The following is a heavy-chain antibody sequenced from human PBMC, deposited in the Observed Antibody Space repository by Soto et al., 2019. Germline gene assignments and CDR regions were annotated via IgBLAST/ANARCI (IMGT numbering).Heavy chain of an antibody. CDR1: GFTFNNYA. J-gene: IGHJ4*02. CDR3: AKGRGGSGSLSPSVDF. CDR2: ISGGGDTT. V-gene: IGHV3-23*04. D-gene: IGHD3-10*01. Sequence: EVQLVESGGGLVQPGGSLRLSCAASGFTFNNYAMTWVRQAPGKGLEWFSAISGGGDTTSYADSVKGRFTVSRDGSKNTLYLQMSSLGAEDTALYYCAKGRGGSGSLSPSVDFWGQGTLVTVSS.